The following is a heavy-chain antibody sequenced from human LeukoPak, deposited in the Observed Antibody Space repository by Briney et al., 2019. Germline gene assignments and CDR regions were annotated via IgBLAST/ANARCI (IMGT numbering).Heavy chain of an antibody. CDR3: ARAGVYFGNYGDYYYGIDV. CDR1: GYTFNNYA. Sequence: GASVKVSCKASGYTFNNYAMQWVRQAPGQRLEWMGWINAGNGNTKYSQKFQGRVTITRDTFASTAFMELSSLRSEDTAVYYCARAGVYFGNYGDYYYGIDVWGQGTTVTVSS. J-gene: IGHJ6*02. D-gene: IGHD4/OR15-4a*01. CDR2: INAGNGNT. V-gene: IGHV1-3*01.